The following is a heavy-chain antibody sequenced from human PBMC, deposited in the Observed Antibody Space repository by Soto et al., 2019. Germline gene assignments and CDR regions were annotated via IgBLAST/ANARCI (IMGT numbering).Heavy chain of an antibody. CDR1: GYTFTSYG. CDR2: ISTYNGNA. Sequence: ASVKVSCKASGYTFTSYGISWVRQAPGQGLEWMGWISTYNGNANYAQKLQGRVTMTTDTSTSTAYMELRSLRSDDTAVYYCARDPGGYSGYGGFDYWGQGTLVTVSS. CDR3: ARDPGGYSGYGGFDY. J-gene: IGHJ4*02. D-gene: IGHD5-12*01. V-gene: IGHV1-18*01.